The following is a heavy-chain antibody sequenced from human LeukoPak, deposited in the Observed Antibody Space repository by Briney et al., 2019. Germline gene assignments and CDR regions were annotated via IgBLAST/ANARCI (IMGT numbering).Heavy chain of an antibody. CDR3: ARDLDSSTWYRGFDY. CDR1: GFTFSSYA. CDR2: ISYDGSNK. D-gene: IGHD6-13*01. J-gene: IGHJ4*02. V-gene: IGHV3-30*04. Sequence: PGRSLRLSCAASGFTFSSYAMHWVRQAPGKGLEWVAVISYDGSNKYYADSVKGRFTISRDNAKNSLYLQMNSLRAEDTAVYYCARDLDSSTWYRGFDYWGQGTLITVSS.